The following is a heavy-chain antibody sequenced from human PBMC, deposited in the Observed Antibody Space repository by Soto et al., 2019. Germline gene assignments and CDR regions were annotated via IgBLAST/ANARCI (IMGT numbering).Heavy chain of an antibody. Sequence: QVQLVQSGTEVKKPGSSVKVSCKASGDTFSFYTINWVRQAPGLGLEWVGRIDPIVSMSNYAQKFQVRVSMTADKSTSTANMELRSLRSDDTAMYFCAASYGSGYRAFDYWGQGALVIVSS. CDR2: IDPIVSMS. CDR1: GDTFSFYT. V-gene: IGHV1-69*02. CDR3: AASYGSGYRAFDY. D-gene: IGHD3-10*01. J-gene: IGHJ4*02.